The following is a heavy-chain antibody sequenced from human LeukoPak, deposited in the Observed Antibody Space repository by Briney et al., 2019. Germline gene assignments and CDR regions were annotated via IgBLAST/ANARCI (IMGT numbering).Heavy chain of an antibody. Sequence: GGSLRLSCAASGFTFSDYYMSWVRQAPGKGLEWVSAISGGGGSRYYTDSVKGRFTISRDNSENTLYLQMNSLRAEDTAVYYCAKVGYNYGYDGCWGQGTLVTVSS. V-gene: IGHV3-23*01. D-gene: IGHD5-18*01. J-gene: IGHJ4*02. CDR3: AKVGYNYGYDGC. CDR1: GFTFSDYY. CDR2: ISGGGGSR.